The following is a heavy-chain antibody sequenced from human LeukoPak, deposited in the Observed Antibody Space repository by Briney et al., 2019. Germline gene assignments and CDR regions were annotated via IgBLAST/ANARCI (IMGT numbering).Heavy chain of an antibody. CDR3: AKQRATGAGTDTRYFDY. Sequence: PGGSLRLSCAASGFTFSTFAMSLVRQAPGKGLEWVSAINGNSHYTYHADSVTGRFTISRDNSKNTLYLQMHSLRTEDTAVYYCAKQRATGAGTDTRYFDYWGQGSLVTVSS. CDR1: GFTFSTFA. V-gene: IGHV3-23*01. D-gene: IGHD1-1*01. CDR2: INGNSHYT. J-gene: IGHJ4*02.